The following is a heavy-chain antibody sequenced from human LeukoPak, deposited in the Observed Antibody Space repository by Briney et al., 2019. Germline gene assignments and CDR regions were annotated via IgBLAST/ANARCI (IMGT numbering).Heavy chain of an antibody. CDR1: GFTFSSFE. V-gene: IGHV3-48*03. CDR2: ISTSGSTQ. Sequence: QPAGTLRLSCAASGFTFSSFEMNWIRQAPGKGLEWVSYISTSGSTQYYADSVKGRFTISRDNAKNSLFLQMNSLRAEDTAVYYCARADYPDYWGQGTLVTVSS. D-gene: IGHD4/OR15-4a*01. J-gene: IGHJ4*01. CDR3: ARADYPDY.